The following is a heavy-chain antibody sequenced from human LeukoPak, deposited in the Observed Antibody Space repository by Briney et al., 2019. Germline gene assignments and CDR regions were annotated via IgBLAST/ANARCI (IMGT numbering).Heavy chain of an antibody. CDR1: GYTFTSYG. CDR2: ISAYNGNT. Sequence: GASVKVSCKASGYTFTSYGISWVRHAPGQGLEWMGWISAYNGNTNYAQKLQGRVTMTTDTSTSTAYMELRSLRSGDTAVYYCASVVGSGSYYNVFCSWFDPWGQGTLVTVSS. CDR3: ASVVGSGSYYNVFCSWFDP. D-gene: IGHD3-10*01. V-gene: IGHV1-18*01. J-gene: IGHJ5*02.